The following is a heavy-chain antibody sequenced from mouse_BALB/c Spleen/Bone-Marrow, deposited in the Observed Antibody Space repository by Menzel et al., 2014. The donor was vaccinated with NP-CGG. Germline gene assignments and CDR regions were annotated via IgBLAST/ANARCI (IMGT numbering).Heavy chain of an antibody. Sequence: EVMLVESEGGLVQPGGSRKLSCAASGFTFSSFGMHWVRQAPEKGLEWVAYISSGSSTIYYADTVKGRFTISGDNPKNTLFLQMTSLRSEDTAMYYCARTTYYAMDYWGQGTSVTVSS. CDR1: GFTFSSFG. D-gene: IGHD2-12*01. CDR2: ISSGSSTI. J-gene: IGHJ4*01. CDR3: ARTTYYAMDY. V-gene: IGHV5-17*02.